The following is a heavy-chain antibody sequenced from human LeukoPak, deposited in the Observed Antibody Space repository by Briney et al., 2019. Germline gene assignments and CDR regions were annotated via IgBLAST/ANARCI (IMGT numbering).Heavy chain of an antibody. V-gene: IGHV3-74*01. J-gene: IGHJ4*02. CDR1: GFSFSSYW. CDR2: INGDGGTT. CDR3: ASESPFYYGSGSYGDH. Sequence: GGSLRLSCAASGFSFSSYWMHWVRQVPGKGLLWVSRINGDGGTTSYADSVKGRFTISRDNAKSTLYLQMNSLRGEDTAVYYCASESPFYYGSGSYGDHWGQGTLVTVSS. D-gene: IGHD3-10*01.